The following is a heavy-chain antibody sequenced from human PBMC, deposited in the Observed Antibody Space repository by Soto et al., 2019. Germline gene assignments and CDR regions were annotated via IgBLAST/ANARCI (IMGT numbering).Heavy chain of an antibody. V-gene: IGHV1-18*01. D-gene: IGHD5-12*01. Sequence: ASVKVSCKASGYTFTSYGISWVRQAPGQGLEWMGWISAYNGNTNYAQNFQGRVTMTRDTSTTTAYMELASLRSDDTAVYYCARGGGRGYNELDPWGHGTLVTVSS. J-gene: IGHJ5*02. CDR1: GYTFTSYG. CDR2: ISAYNGNT. CDR3: ARGGGRGYNELDP.